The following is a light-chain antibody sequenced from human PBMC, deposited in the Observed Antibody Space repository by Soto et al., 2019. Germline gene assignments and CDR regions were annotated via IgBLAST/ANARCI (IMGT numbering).Light chain of an antibody. CDR1: QSISGTY. CDR2: GAS. Sequence: EIVLTQSPGTLSLSPGERATLSCRASQSISGTYLAWYQQKTGRAPRILIYGASNRATGIPDRFSGSGSGTDFTLTISRLEPEDFAVYYCQHYGISPPWTFGQGTKVEIK. V-gene: IGKV3-20*01. J-gene: IGKJ1*01. CDR3: QHYGISPPWT.